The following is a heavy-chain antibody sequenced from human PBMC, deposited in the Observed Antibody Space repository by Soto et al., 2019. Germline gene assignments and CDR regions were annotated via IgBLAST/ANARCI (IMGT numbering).Heavy chain of an antibody. D-gene: IGHD2-2*01. CDR2: ISYDGSNK. CDR1: GFTFSSYG. V-gene: IGHV3-30*18. CDR3: AKDLDTTPGGY. Sequence: PGGSLRLSCAASGFTFSSYGMHWVRQAPGKGLEWVAVISYDGSNKYYADSVKGRFTISRDNSKNTLYLQMNSLRAEDTAVYYCAKDLDTTPGGYWGQGTLVTVSS. J-gene: IGHJ4*02.